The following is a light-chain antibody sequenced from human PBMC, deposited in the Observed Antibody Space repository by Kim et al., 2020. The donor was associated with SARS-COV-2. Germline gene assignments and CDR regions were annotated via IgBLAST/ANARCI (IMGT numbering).Light chain of an antibody. CDR2: WAS. J-gene: IGKJ1*01. CDR1: QSVLYSSNNKNY. CDR3: QQYYSTPLT. Sequence: ATINCKSSQSVLYSSNNKNYLAWYQQKPGQPPKLLICWASTRESGVPDRFSGSGSGTDFTLTISSLQAEDVAVYYCQQYYSTPLTFGQGTKVDIK. V-gene: IGKV4-1*01.